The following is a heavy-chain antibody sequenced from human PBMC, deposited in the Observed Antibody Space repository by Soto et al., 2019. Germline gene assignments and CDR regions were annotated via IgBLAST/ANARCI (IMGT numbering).Heavy chain of an antibody. CDR1: VYTFTSYY. CDR3: ARGGWSGSRYCSSTSCQGYGMDV. J-gene: IGHJ6*02. CDR2: IKPSGGST. D-gene: IGHD2-2*01. V-gene: IGHV1-46*01. Sequence: GASVKVSCKASVYTFTSYYMHWVRQAPGQGLEWKGIIKPSGGSTSYAQKFQGRVTMTRDTSTSTVYMELSSLRSEDTAVYYCARGGWSGSRYCSSTSCQGYGMDVWGQGTTVTVSS.